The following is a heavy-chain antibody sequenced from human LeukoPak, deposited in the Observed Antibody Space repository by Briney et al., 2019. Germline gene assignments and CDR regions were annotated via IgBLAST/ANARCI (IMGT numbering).Heavy chain of an antibody. CDR2: IKSTIGGGTT. CDR3: ATLRGFDY. V-gene: IGHV3-15*01. Sequence: PGGSLRLSCAASEFTFSDAWMTWVRQAPGKGLEWVGRIKSTIGGGTTDYAAPVKGRFTVSRDDSKNTLYLQMNNLKTEDTAVFYCATLRGFDYWGQGTLVTVSS. D-gene: IGHD3-10*01. J-gene: IGHJ4*02. CDR1: EFTFSDAW.